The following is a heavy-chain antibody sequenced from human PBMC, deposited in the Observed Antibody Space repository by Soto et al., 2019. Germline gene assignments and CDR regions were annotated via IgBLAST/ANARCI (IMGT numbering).Heavy chain of an antibody. CDR2: ISSHNGDT. D-gene: IGHD2-21*01. J-gene: IGHJ4*02. CDR1: GYTITTYG. V-gene: IGHV1-18*04. CDR3: VREGFVASTGKDY. Sequence: ASVKVSCKASGYTITTYGISWVRQAPGQGLEWMGWISSHNGDTNYAQKVQGRVAMTTDAHTNTAYMELTSLTSDDTAVYYCVREGFVASTGKDYWGQGTLVTVS.